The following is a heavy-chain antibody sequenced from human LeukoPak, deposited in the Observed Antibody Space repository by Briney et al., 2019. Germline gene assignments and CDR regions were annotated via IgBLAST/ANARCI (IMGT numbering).Heavy chain of an antibody. V-gene: IGHV3-48*01. CDR3: ARDLTSGWYGFDY. CDR2: ISDTSSTI. D-gene: IGHD6-19*01. CDR1: GFTCSTYS. J-gene: IGHJ4*02. Sequence: GGSLRLSCAASGFTCSTYSMNWVRQAPGKGLEWLSYISDTSSTIYYADSVKGRFTISRDNAKNSLYLQMNSLRAEDTAVYYCARDLTSGWYGFDYWGQGTLVTVSS.